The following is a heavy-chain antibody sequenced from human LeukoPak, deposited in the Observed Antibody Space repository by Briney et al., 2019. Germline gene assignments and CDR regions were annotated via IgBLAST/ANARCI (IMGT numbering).Heavy chain of an antibody. D-gene: IGHD6-13*01. CDR2: IYYSGST. CDR1: GGSISTYY. V-gene: IGHV4-59*08. CDR3: ARHGIVDSSRKYYFDY. Sequence: PSETLSLTCSVSGGSISTYYWSWIRQPPGEGLEWIGYIYYSGSTSYNPSLKSRVTISIDTSKNQFPLELTSVTAADTAVYYCARHGIVDSSRKYYFDYWGQGTLVTVSS. J-gene: IGHJ4*02.